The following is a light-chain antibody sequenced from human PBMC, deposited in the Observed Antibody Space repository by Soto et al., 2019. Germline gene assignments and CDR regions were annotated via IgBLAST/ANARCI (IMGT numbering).Light chain of an antibody. CDR3: QQYNSYSPL. V-gene: IGKV1-5*01. J-gene: IGKJ1*01. CDR2: DAS. CDR1: QSIKTR. Sequence: DIQMTQSPSTLSASVGDTVTITCRASQSIKTRLAWHQQKPGKAPKLLIYDASTLESGVPSRFSGSGSGTDFTLTINSLQPDDFATYYCQQYNSYSPLFGQGTKVEFK.